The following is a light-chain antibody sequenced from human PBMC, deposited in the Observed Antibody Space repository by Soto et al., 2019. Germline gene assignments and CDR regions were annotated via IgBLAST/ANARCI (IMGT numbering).Light chain of an antibody. CDR2: GAS. CDR3: QQYDDWLRLT. V-gene: IGKV3D-15*01. Sequence: EIVMSQTPATLSVSPGERVTLSCRASQSVNIYLAWYQQKPDQAPRLLIFGASYRATGIPARFSGSGSGTEFNLTISSLQSEDFAVYFCQQYDDWLRLTFGGGTNVEIK. J-gene: IGKJ4*01. CDR1: QSVNIY.